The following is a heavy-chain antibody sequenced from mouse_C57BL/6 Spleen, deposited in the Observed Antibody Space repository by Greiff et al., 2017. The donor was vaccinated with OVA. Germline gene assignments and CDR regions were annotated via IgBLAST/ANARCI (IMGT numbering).Heavy chain of an antibody. J-gene: IGHJ4*01. CDR2: IAPNSGGT. D-gene: IGHD1-1*01. CDR1: GYTFTSYW. CDR3: ARECTTVVAPYYAMDY. Sequence: VQLQQPGAELVKPGASVKLSCKASGYTFTSYWMHWVKQRHGRGLEWIGRIAPNSGGTKYNEKFKSKATLTVDKPSITAYMQLSSLTSEDSAVYYCARECTTVVAPYYAMDYWGQGTSVTVSS. V-gene: IGHV1-72*01.